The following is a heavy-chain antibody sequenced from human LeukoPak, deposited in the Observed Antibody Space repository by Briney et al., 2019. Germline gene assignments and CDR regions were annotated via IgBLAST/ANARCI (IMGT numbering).Heavy chain of an antibody. J-gene: IGHJ5*02. Sequence: SETLSLTCTVSGGSISNYYWNWIRQPPGKGLEWIGYIYYTGNTNYNPSLKSRVTISVDTSKNQFSLKLSSVTAADTAIYYCARGGYYGSGNDFRFDPWGQGTLVTVSS. V-gene: IGHV4-59*01. CDR1: GGSISNYY. D-gene: IGHD3-10*01. CDR2: IYYTGNT. CDR3: ARGGYYGSGNDFRFDP.